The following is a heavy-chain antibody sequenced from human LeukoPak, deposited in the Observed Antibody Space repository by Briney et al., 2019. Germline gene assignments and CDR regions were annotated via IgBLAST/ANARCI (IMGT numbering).Heavy chain of an antibody. V-gene: IGHV3-33*01. Sequence: GSSLILSCTASGFTFSSYAMHWVRQAPGKALWWTAVIWNPGSDKYYAASVKDRFTLSRDNSKNTLYLQMNSLRAEDTAVYYCARVAGSGSYYSATLDYWGQGTLVTVSS. CDR1: GFTFSSYA. CDR2: IWNPGSDK. CDR3: ARVAGSGSYYSATLDY. J-gene: IGHJ4*02. D-gene: IGHD3-10*01.